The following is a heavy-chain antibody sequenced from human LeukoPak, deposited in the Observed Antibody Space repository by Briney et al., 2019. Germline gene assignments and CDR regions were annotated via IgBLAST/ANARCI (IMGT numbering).Heavy chain of an antibody. CDR3: ARAGYSSSWYRTSGFDY. D-gene: IGHD6-13*01. V-gene: IGHV4-34*01. Sequence: PSETLSLTCAVYGGSFSGYYWSWIRQPPGKGLEGIVEINHSGSTNYNPSLKSRVTISVDTSKNQFSLKLSSVTAADTAVYYCARAGYSSSWYRTSGFDYWGQGTLVTVSS. J-gene: IGHJ4*02. CDR2: INHSGST. CDR1: GGSFSGYY.